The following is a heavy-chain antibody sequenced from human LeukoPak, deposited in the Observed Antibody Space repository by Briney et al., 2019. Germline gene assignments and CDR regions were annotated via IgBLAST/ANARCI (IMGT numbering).Heavy chain of an antibody. Sequence: GGSLRLSCAASGFTFSSYAMSWVRQAPGKGLEWVSAISGSGGSTYYADSVKGRFTISRDNSKNTLYLQMNSLRAEDTAVYYCARHAGADGSNWSYFDYWGQGTLVTVSS. V-gene: IGHV3-23*01. D-gene: IGHD6-13*01. CDR2: ISGSGGST. J-gene: IGHJ4*02. CDR1: GFTFSSYA. CDR3: ARHAGADGSNWSYFDY.